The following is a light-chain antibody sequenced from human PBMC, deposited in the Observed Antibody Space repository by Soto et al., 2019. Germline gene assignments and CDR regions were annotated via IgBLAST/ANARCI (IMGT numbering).Light chain of an antibody. J-gene: IGLJ2*01. Sequence: QSVLTQPPSVSGAPGQRVTISCTGSTSNIGTNYDVHWYQQFPGTAPNLLIYGSSNRPSGVPDRFSGSKAGTSASLAITGLRAEDEAVYYCQSYDSSLSGFVVFGGGTKVTVL. CDR1: TSNIGTNYD. V-gene: IGLV1-40*01. CDR2: GSS. CDR3: QSYDSSLSGFVV.